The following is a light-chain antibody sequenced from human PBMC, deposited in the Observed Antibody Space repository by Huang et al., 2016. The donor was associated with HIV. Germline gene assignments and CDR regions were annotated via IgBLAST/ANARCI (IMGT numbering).Light chain of an antibody. CDR2: WAS. V-gene: IGKV4-1*01. J-gene: IGKJ5*01. Sequence: DIVMTQSPDSLAVSLGESGTINCKSSQSVLYSSNNKNYLAWYQQKPGQPPKLLIYWASTRESGVPDRFSGSGSGTDFTLTISSLQAEDVAVYYCQQYYSTPITFGQGTRLEIK. CDR3: QQYYSTPIT. CDR1: QSVLYSSNNKNY.